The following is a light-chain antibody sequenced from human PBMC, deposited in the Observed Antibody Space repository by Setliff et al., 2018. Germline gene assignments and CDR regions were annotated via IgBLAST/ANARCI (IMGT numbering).Light chain of an antibody. Sequence: QSALTQPASMSGSPGQSITISCSGTSSDAGSYDLVSWYQQHPGKAPKLIIYGVSDRPSGVSNRFSGSKSGNTASLTISGLQTEDEADYYCNAYTSGTTYVFGTGTKVTVL. V-gene: IGLV2-14*03. CDR3: NAYTSGTTYV. CDR1: SSDAGSYDL. CDR2: GVS. J-gene: IGLJ1*01.